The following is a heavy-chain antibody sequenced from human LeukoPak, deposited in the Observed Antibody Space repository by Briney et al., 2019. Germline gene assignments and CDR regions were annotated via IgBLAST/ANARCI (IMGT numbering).Heavy chain of an antibody. Sequence: SQTLSLTCTVSGGSISSGGYYWSWIRQHPGKGLQWIGYIYYSGSTYYNPSLKSRVTISVDTSKNQFSLKLSSVTAADTAVYYCARGHGSGSYEEEGNWFDPWGQGTLVTVSS. CDR1: GGSISSGGYY. J-gene: IGHJ5*02. V-gene: IGHV4-31*03. CDR2: IYYSGST. D-gene: IGHD3-10*01. CDR3: ARGHGSGSYEEEGNWFDP.